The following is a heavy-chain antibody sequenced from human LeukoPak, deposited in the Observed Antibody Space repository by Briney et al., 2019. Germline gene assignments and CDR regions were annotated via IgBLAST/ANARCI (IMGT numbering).Heavy chain of an antibody. J-gene: IGHJ5*02. CDR1: GYTFTSYG. CDR2: ISAYNGNT. V-gene: IGHV1-18*01. D-gene: IGHD4-11*01. CDR3: ARDADDDYSNAWFDP. Sequence: GASVKVSCKASGYTFTSYGISWVRQAPGQGLEWMGWISAYNGNTNYAQKLQGRVTMTTDTSTSTAYMELRSLRSDDTAVYYCARDADDDYSNAWFDPWGQGTLVTVSS.